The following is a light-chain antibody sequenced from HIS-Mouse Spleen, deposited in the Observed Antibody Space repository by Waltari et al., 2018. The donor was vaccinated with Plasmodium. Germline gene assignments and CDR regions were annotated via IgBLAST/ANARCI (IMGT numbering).Light chain of an antibody. J-gene: IGKJ1*01. CDR2: AAS. Sequence: DIQMTQSPSPLSTSVGDRVTITCRASQSISSYLNWYQQKPGKAPKLLNYAASSSQSGVPSRFGGSGSGTDFTLTISSLQPEDFATYYCQQNYNTWTFDQGTKVEMK. CDR1: QSISSY. V-gene: IGKV1-39*01. CDR3: QQNYNTWT.